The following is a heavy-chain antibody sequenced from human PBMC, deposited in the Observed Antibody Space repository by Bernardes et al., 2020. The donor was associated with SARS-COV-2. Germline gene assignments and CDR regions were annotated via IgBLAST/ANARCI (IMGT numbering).Heavy chain of an antibody. V-gene: IGHV3-9*01. Sequence: GGSLRLSCAASGFTFDDYAMHWVRQAPGKGLEWVSGISWNSGSIGYADSVKGRFTISRDNAKNSLYLQMNSLRAEDTALYYCASLNGYYDSSGRDYWGQGTLVTVSS. J-gene: IGHJ4*02. CDR1: GFTFDDYA. CDR3: ASLNGYYDSSGRDY. D-gene: IGHD3-22*01. CDR2: ISWNSGSI.